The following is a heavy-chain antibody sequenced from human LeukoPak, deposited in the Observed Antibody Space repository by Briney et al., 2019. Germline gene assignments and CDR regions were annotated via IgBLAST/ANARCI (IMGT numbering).Heavy chain of an antibody. J-gene: IGHJ4*02. Sequence: GGSLRLSCAASGFTFSSYGMHWVRQAPGKGQEWVAVISYDGTKKYYADSVKGRFTISRDNSKNTLYLQMNSLRAEDTAVYYCAKEPDSGWYEGLFDYWGQGTLVTVSS. CDR1: GFTFSSYG. CDR2: ISYDGTKK. CDR3: AKEPDSGWYEGLFDY. D-gene: IGHD6-19*01. V-gene: IGHV3-30*18.